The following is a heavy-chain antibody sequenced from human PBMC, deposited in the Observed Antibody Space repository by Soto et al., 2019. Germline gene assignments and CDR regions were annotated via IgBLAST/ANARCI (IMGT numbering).Heavy chain of an antibody. CDR3: AKGGDSYGLFDY. CDR1: GFTFSSYA. D-gene: IGHD5-18*01. V-gene: IGHV3-23*01. J-gene: IGHJ4*02. Sequence: GESLKISCAASGFTFSSYAMSWVRQAPGKGLEWVSAISGSGGSTYYADSVKGRFTISRDNSKNTLYLQMNSLRAEDTAVYYCAKGGDSYGLFDYWGQGTLVTVSS. CDR2: ISGSGGST.